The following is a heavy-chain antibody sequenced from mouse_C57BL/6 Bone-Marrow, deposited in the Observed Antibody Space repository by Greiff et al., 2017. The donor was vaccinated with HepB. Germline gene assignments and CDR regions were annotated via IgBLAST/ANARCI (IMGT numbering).Heavy chain of an antibody. CDR3: AIGGLRRGFAY. CDR1: GYAFSSSW. Sequence: QVQLQQSGPELVKPGASVKISCKASGYAFSSSWMNWVKQRPGKGLEWIGRIYPGDGDTNYNGKFKGQATLTADKSSSTAYMQLSSLTSEDSAVYFCAIGGLRRGFAYWGQGTLVTVSA. J-gene: IGHJ3*01. CDR2: IYPGDGDT. D-gene: IGHD2-4*01. V-gene: IGHV1-82*01.